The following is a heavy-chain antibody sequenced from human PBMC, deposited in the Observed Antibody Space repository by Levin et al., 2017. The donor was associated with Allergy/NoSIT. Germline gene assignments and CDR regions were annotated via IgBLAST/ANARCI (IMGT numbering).Heavy chain of an antibody. D-gene: IGHD3-3*01. CDR1: GFTLSTHG. CDR2: ISYHGNFK. CDR3: AKVVKEDDFWSAHLYYHDYGMDV. J-gene: IGHJ6*02. V-gene: IGHV3-30*18. Sequence: GGSLRLSCAASGFTLSTHGMHWVRQAPGKGLEWVALISYHGNFKYYADSVRGRFTISRDNSNNTLYLQMNSLRPDDTAVYYCAKVVKEDDFWSAHLYYHDYGMDVWGLGTTVIVSS.